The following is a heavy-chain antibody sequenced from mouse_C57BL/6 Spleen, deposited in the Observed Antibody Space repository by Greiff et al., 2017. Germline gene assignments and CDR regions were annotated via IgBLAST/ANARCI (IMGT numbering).Heavy chain of an antibody. Sequence: EVKLMESGGGLVKPGGSLKLSCAASGFTFSSYAMSWVRQTPEKRLEWVATISDGGSYTYYPDNVKGRFTISRDNAKNNLYLQMSHLKSEDTAMYDCARDSYRAMDYWGQGTSVTVSS. J-gene: IGHJ4*01. CDR3: ARDSYRAMDY. CDR2: ISDGGSYT. V-gene: IGHV5-4*01. CDR1: GFTFSSYA.